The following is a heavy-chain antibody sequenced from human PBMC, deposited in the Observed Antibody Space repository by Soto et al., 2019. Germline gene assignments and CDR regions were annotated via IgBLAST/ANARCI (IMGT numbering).Heavy chain of an antibody. Sequence: GGSLRLSCAASGFTFSSYAMHWVRQAPGKGLEWVAVISYDGSNKYYADSVKGRFTISRDNSKNTLYLQMNSLRAEDTAVYYCARVPADHCSGGSCYFYYFDYWGQGTLVTVSS. CDR3: ARVPADHCSGGSCYFYYFDY. D-gene: IGHD2-15*01. J-gene: IGHJ4*02. CDR2: ISYDGSNK. V-gene: IGHV3-30-3*01. CDR1: GFTFSSYA.